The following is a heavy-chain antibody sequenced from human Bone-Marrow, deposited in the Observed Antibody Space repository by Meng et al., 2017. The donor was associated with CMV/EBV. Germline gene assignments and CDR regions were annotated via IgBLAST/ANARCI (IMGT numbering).Heavy chain of an antibody. Sequence: GGSLRLSCAASGFTFSSYWMSWVRQAPGKGLEWVGRIKSKTDGGTTDYAAPVKGRFTISRDDSKNTLYLQMNSLKTEDTAVYYCTTEEQTYYFDYWGQGTLVTVSS. V-gene: IGHV3-15*01. J-gene: IGHJ4*02. CDR1: GFTFSSYW. CDR3: TTEEQTYYFDY. D-gene: IGHD1-26*01. CDR2: IKSKTDGGTT.